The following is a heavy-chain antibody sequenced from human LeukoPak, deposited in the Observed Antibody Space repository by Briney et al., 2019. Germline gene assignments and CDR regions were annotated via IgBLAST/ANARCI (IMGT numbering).Heavy chain of an antibody. V-gene: IGHV3-9*01. Sequence: PGGSLRLSCAGSGFNFNNYAMHWVRQAPGKGLEWLSGISWNSGTRGYADSVKGRFTISRDNSKNTLYLQMNSLRAEDTAIYYCAKVPHSGTYRHLDCWGQGTLVTVSS. CDR3: AKVPHSGTYRHLDC. J-gene: IGHJ4*02. D-gene: IGHD1-26*01. CDR1: GFNFNNYA. CDR2: ISWNSGTR.